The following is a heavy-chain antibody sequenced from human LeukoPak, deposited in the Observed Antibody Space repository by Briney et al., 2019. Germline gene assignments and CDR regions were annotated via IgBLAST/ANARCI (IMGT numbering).Heavy chain of an antibody. V-gene: IGHV1-18*01. Sequence: ASVKVSCKASGSSFSSYSISWVRQAPGQGLEWMGWISANNRNTNFAQKLHGRVTMTTDTSTSTAYMELRSLSSDDTAVYYCARGQYFFDYWGQGTLVTVSS. J-gene: IGHJ4*02. CDR2: ISANNRNT. CDR1: GSSFSSYS. CDR3: ARGQYFFDY.